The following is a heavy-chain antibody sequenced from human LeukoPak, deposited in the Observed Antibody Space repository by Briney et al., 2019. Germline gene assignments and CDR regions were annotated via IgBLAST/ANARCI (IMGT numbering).Heavy chain of an antibody. D-gene: IGHD4-17*01. V-gene: IGHV3-30*02. Sequence: GGSLRLSCAASGFIFSNYAMQWVRQAPGMGLEWVAFIRYDGGNTYYADSVKGRFTISRDNSKNTMYLQMNSLRPEDTAVYYCAKGLGSPLYGDYGIDYWGQGTLVTVSS. CDR2: IRYDGGNT. J-gene: IGHJ4*02. CDR3: AKGLGSPLYGDYGIDY. CDR1: GFIFSNYA.